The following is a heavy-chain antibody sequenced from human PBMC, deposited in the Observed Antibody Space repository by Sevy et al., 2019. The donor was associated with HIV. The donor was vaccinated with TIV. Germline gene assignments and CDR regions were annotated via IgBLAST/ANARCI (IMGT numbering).Heavy chain of an antibody. D-gene: IGHD6-13*01. Sequence: GESLKIPCAASGFTFSSYSMNWVRQAPGKGLEWVSYISSSSSTIYYADSVKGRFTISRDNAKNSLYLQMNSLRAEDTAVYYCARDHVSRIAAAGTFLRDENWFDPWGQGTLVTVSS. J-gene: IGHJ5*02. V-gene: IGHV3-48*01. CDR1: GFTFSSYS. CDR3: ARDHVSRIAAAGTFLRDENWFDP. CDR2: ISSSSSTI.